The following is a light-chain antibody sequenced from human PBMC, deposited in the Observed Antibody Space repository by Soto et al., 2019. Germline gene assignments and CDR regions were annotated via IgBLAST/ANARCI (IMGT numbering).Light chain of an antibody. CDR2: DAS. J-gene: IGKJ2*01. V-gene: IGKV3-11*01. CDR1: QSVGTY. Sequence: EIVLTQSPATLSLSPGERATLSCRASQSVGTYLAWYQHNPGQAPRLLIYDASNSATGIPSRVSGSGSGTDFTLTISSPEPEDFAVYYCQQHYNWPNTFGQGTKLEIK. CDR3: QQHYNWPNT.